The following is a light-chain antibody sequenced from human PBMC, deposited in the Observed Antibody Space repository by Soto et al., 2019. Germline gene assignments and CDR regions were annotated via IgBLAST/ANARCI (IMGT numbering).Light chain of an antibody. CDR1: TGAVTNGYY. CDR3: LLYYGGVYV. J-gene: IGLJ1*01. CDR2: DTS. V-gene: IGLV7-43*01. Sequence: QAVVTQEPSLTVSPGGTVTLTCTSSTGAVTNGYYPTWFQQKPGQGTRALIYDTSKKHSWTPARFSGSLLGGKAALTLSGVQPEDEAEYYCLLYYGGVYVFGTGTKLTVL.